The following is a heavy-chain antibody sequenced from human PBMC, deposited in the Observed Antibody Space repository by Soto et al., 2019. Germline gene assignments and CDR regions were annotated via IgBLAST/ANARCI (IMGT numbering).Heavy chain of an antibody. D-gene: IGHD3-22*01. V-gene: IGHV1-46*01. Sequence: ASVKVSCKASGYTFTSYYMHWVRQAPGQGLERMGIINPSGGSTSYAQNFQGWVTMTRDTSISTAYMELSRLRSDDTAVYYCARSGGSYYDSSGYSIHHAFDIWGQGTMVTVSS. CDR1: GYTFTSYY. CDR3: ARSGGSYYDSSGYSIHHAFDI. J-gene: IGHJ3*02. CDR2: INPSGGST.